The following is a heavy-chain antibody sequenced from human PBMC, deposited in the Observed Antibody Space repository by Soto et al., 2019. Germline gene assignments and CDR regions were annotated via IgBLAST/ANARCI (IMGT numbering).Heavy chain of an antibody. J-gene: IGHJ1*01. CDR3: ATYDYSDFYFDT. CDR2: THFRGTT. CDR1: GGSITSHTHY. D-gene: IGHD4-17*01. Sequence: QVQLQESGPGLVKPSQTLSLTCTVSGGSITSHTHYWSWIRHLPGKGLEWIGNTHFRGTTYYNPSVERRSLISVDTSNNQFSLRLTSVTAADTAVYFCATYDYSDFYFDTWGQGTLVSVSS. V-gene: IGHV4-31*03.